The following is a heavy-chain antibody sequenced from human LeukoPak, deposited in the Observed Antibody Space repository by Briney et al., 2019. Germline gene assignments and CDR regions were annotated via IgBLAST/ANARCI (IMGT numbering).Heavy chain of an antibody. Sequence: SVKVSCKASGYTFTSYDINWVRQAPGQGLEWMGGIIPIFGTANYAQKFQGRVTITADESTSTAYMELSSLRSEDTAVYYCARGRIRPEELSLYYYYYMDVWGKGTTVTVSS. CDR3: ARGRIRPEELSLYYYYYMDV. V-gene: IGHV1-69*13. CDR1: GYTFTSYD. CDR2: IIPIFGTA. J-gene: IGHJ6*03. D-gene: IGHD1-7*01.